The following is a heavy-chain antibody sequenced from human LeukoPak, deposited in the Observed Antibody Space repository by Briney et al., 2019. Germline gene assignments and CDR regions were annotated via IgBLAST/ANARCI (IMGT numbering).Heavy chain of an antibody. CDR1: GFTFDDYA. V-gene: IGHV3-9*01. CDR3: ATALRLEAPDL. Sequence: GRSLRLSCAASGFTFDDYAMHWVRQAPGKGLEWVSGISWNSGSIGYADSVKGRFTISRDNAKNSLYLQMNSLRAEDTALYYCATALRLEAPDLWGHGTMVTVSS. D-gene: IGHD3-16*01. J-gene: IGHJ3*01. CDR2: ISWNSGSI.